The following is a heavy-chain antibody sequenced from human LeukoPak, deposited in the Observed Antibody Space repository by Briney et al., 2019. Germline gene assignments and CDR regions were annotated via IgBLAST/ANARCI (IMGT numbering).Heavy chain of an antibody. J-gene: IGHJ4*02. CDR3: ARRVVVPAAPYYFDY. D-gene: IGHD2-2*01. CDR1: GFIFSSYW. V-gene: IGHV3-74*01. CDR2: INSDGSST. Sequence: SGGSLRLSCAASGFIFSSYWMHWVRQAPGKGLMWVSRINSDGSSTSYADSMKGRFTISRDNAKSTLYLQMNSLRAEDTAVYYCARRVVVPAAPYYFDYWGQGTLVTVSS.